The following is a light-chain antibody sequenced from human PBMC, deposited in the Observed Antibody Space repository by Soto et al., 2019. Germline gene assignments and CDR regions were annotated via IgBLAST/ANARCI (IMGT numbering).Light chain of an antibody. CDR3: SSYISSSTFVV. Sequence: QSALTQPASVSGSPGQSITISCTGTSRDVGGYNYVSWHQQHPGKAPKVIITEVSNRPSGVSNRFSGSKSGNTVSLTISGLQAEDEADYYCSSYISSSTFVVFGGGTKLTVL. CDR1: SRDVGGYNY. CDR2: EVS. V-gene: IGLV2-14*01. J-gene: IGLJ2*01.